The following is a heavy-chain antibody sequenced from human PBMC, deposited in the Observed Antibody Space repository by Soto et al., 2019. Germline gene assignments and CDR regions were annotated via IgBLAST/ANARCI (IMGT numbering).Heavy chain of an antibody. V-gene: IGHV1-46*01. CDR1: GFTFTKYF. CDR2: INPSGGTTSHT. J-gene: IGHJ3*02. CDR3: TATRGPPMRFDAFDI. Sequence: QVQLVQSGAEVQKPGASVKVSCKASGFTFTKYFIHWVRQAPGQGPEWMGIINPSGGTTSHTSFAQKFQGRVTVTRDTSTSTVYLELSSLRSEDTAIYFCTATRGPPMRFDAFDIWGQGTLVTVSS. D-gene: IGHD3-22*01.